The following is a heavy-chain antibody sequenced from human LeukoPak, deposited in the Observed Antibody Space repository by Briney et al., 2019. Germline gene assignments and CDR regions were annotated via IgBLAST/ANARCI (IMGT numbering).Heavy chain of an antibody. V-gene: IGHV3-30-3*01. J-gene: IGHJ6*02. D-gene: IGHD2-2*01. CDR1: GFTFCSYA. Sequence: QPGRSLRLSCAASGFTFCSYAMHWVRQAPGKGLEGLAVISYDGSNKYYADSVKGRFTISRDNSKITLYLQMNSLRAEDTAVYYCAGTKLGRSYGMDVWGQGTTVTVSS. CDR3: AGTKLGRSYGMDV. CDR2: ISYDGSNK.